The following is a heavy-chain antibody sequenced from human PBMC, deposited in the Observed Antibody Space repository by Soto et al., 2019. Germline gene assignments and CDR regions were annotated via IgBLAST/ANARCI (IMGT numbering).Heavy chain of an antibody. J-gene: IGHJ3*02. Sequence: TGGSLRLSCVASGFSFSSQAMHWVRQAPGKGLEWVAAISNDGNRQLYADSVKDRFTISRDNSRNTLDLQMNNLRTDDTGVYFCARDIYSYGSVGTPDIWGQGTMVTVS. CDR3: ARDIYSYGSVGTPDI. D-gene: IGHD5-18*01. V-gene: IGHV3-30-3*01. CDR1: GFSFSSQA. CDR2: ISNDGNRQ.